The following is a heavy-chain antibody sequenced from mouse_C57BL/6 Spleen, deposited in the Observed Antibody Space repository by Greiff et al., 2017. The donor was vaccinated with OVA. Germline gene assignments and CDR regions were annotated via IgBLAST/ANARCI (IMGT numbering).Heavy chain of an antibody. Sequence: VKLMESGPELVKPGASVKISCKASGYAFSSSWMNWVKQRPGKGLEWIGRIYPGDGDTNYNGKFKGKATLTADKSSSTAYMQLSSLTSEDSAVYFCATGGPYYSNFSWFAYWGQGTLVTVSA. CDR1: GYAFSSSW. D-gene: IGHD2-5*01. CDR2: IYPGDGDT. CDR3: ATGGPYYSNFSWFAY. V-gene: IGHV1-82*01. J-gene: IGHJ3*01.